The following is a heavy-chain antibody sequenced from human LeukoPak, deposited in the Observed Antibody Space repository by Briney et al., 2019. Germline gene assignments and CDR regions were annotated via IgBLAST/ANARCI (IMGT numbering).Heavy chain of an antibody. CDR3: AKSFPYGTTWYGFCDY. CDR1: GFPFSNNV. CDR2: ITASGGST. V-gene: IGHV3-23*01. J-gene: IGHJ4*02. D-gene: IGHD3-3*01. Sequence: PGGSLRLSCAASGFPFSNNVMIWVRQAPGRGLDWLSAITASGGSTYYADSVKGRFTISRDNSKNTLYLQMNSLRADDTAVYYCAKSFPYGTTWYGFCDYWGQGALVTVSS.